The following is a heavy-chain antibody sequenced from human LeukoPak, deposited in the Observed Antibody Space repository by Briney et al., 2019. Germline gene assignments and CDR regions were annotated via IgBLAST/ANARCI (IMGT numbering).Heavy chain of an antibody. CDR1: GGSISSYY. CDR3: TRFDRFDY. CDR2: IRSKAYGGTI. J-gene: IGHJ4*02. V-gene: IGHV3-49*03. D-gene: IGHD3-16*01. Sequence: LSLTCTVSGGSISSYYWSWIRQPPGKGLEWVGFIRSKAYGGTIEYAASVKGRFTISRDDSEDIAYLQMNSLKTEDTAVYYCTRFDRFDYWGQGTLVTVSS.